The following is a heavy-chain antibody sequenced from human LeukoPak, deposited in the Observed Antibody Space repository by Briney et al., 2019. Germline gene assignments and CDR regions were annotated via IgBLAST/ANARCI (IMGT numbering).Heavy chain of an antibody. CDR2: IDGGGDAT. Sequence: GGSLRLSCAASGFTFSSYGMHWVRQPPGKGLEWLSAIDGGGDATKYADSVKGRFTISRDNSKNTLYLQMNSLRAEDTAVYYCAKDLGWELPAWGQGTLVTVSS. D-gene: IGHD1-26*01. CDR1: GFTFSSYG. J-gene: IGHJ5*02. CDR3: AKDLGWELPA. V-gene: IGHV3-23*01.